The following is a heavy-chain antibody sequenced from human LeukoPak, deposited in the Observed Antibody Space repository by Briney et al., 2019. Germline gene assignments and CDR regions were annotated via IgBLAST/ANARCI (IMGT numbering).Heavy chain of an antibody. Sequence: EGSLRLSCEASGFSMSVYWMSWVRQAPGKGLEWVGNIKQDGSERNYVDSVKGRFTISRDNAKKSLYLQMNSLRAEDTALYYCAKDMGPLYCSGGSCPIDYWGQGTLVTVSS. CDR2: IKQDGSER. CDR1: GFSMSVYW. V-gene: IGHV3-7*03. CDR3: AKDMGPLYCSGGSCPIDY. J-gene: IGHJ4*02. D-gene: IGHD2-15*01.